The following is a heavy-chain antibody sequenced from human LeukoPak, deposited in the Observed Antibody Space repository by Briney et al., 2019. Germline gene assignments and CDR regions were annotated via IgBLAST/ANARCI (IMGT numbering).Heavy chain of an antibody. Sequence: PSETLSLTCTVSGGSISSYYWSWIRQPPGKGLEWIGYIYYSGSTNYNPSLKSRVTISVDTSKNQFSLKLSSVTAADTAVYYCARQGQHDDFWSGYYTVGPRRFDYWGQGTLVTVSS. J-gene: IGHJ4*02. CDR3: ARQGQHDDFWSGYYTVGPRRFDY. CDR1: GGSISSYY. CDR2: IYYSGST. D-gene: IGHD3-3*01. V-gene: IGHV4-59*08.